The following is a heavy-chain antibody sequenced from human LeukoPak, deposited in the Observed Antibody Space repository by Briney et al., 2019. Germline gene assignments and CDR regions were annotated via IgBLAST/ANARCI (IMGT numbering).Heavy chain of an antibody. CDR2: IYTGGST. V-gene: IGHV3-53*01. J-gene: IGHJ3*02. CDR1: GFTVSSNY. CDR3: ARVDYGGNSDLAFDI. Sequence: GGSLRLSCAASGFTVSSNYMSWVRQAPGKGLKWVSVIYTGGSTYYADSVRGRFTISRDNSKNTLYLQMNSLRAEDTAVYYCARVDYGGNSDLAFDIWGQGTMVTVSS. D-gene: IGHD4-23*01.